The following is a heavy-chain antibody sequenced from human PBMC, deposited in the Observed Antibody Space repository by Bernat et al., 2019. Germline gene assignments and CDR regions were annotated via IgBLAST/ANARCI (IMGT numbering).Heavy chain of an antibody. CDR3: ARALRRVPDAFDI. D-gene: IGHD4-17*01. V-gene: IGHV3-48*03. Sequence: EVQLVESGGGLVQPGGSLRLSCAASGFTFSSYEMNWVRQAPGKGLEWVSYISSSGSTIYYADSVKGRFTISRDNAKNSLYLQMNSLRAEDTAVYYCARALRRVPDAFDIWGQGQWSPSLQ. CDR2: ISSSGSTI. J-gene: IGHJ3*02. CDR1: GFTFSSYE.